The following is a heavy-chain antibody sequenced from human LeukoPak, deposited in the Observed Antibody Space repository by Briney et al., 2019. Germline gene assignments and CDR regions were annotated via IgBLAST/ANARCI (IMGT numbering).Heavy chain of an antibody. D-gene: IGHD1-26*01. CDR2: IYYSGST. Sequence: ASETLSLTCTLSGGSISSYYWSWIRQPPGKGLEWIGYIYYSGSTNYNPSLKSRATISVDTSKNQFSLKLSSVTAADTAVYYCARVSSYSWYFDLWGRGTLVTVSS. CDR1: GGSISSYY. V-gene: IGHV4-59*01. CDR3: ARVSSYSWYFDL. J-gene: IGHJ2*01.